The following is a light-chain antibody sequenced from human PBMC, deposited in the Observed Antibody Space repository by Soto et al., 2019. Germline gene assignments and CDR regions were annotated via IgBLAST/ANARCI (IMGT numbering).Light chain of an antibody. CDR1: SSDVGGYNY. V-gene: IGLV2-8*01. Sequence: QSVLTQPPSASGSPGQSVTISCTGTSSDVGGYNYISWYQQHHGKAPKLIIYEVSKLPSGAPDRFSGSKSDNTASLTVSGLQAEDEADYYCSAYAGSIFVVFGGGTKVTVL. J-gene: IGLJ2*01. CDR3: SAYAGSIFVV. CDR2: EVS.